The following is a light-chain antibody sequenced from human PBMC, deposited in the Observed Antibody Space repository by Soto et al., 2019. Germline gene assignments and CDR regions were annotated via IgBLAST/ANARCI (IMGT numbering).Light chain of an antibody. J-gene: IGLJ1*01. CDR2: EVS. V-gene: IGLV2-8*01. Sequence: QSALTQPPSASGSPGQSVTISCTGTSSDVGGYDFVSWYQQHPGKAPKLMIHEVSKRPSGVPDRFSGSKSGNTASLTVSGLQADYDADYYCSSYAGSNNYVFGTGTNVTVL. CDR3: SSYAGSNNYV. CDR1: SSDVGGYDF.